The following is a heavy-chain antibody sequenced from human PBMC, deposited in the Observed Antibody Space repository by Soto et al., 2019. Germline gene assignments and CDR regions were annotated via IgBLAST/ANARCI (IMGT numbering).Heavy chain of an antibody. CDR2: ISLYSDGT. V-gene: IGHV1-18*01. Sequence: ASVKVSCKASGYTFHNYGVNWVRQAPGQPLEWLGWISLYSDGTNYAQKFQGRVSMTTDTSTTTAYMELRSLRSDDTAVYYCARVVPGAEAWFGPWGQGTLVTVSS. D-gene: IGHD2-2*01. J-gene: IGHJ5*02. CDR3: ARVVPGAEAWFGP. CDR1: GYTFHNYG.